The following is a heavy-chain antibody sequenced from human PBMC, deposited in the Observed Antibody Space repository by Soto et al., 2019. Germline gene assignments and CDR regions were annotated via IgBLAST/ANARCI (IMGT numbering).Heavy chain of an antibody. CDR1: GFTFSSYG. CDR3: AKDMHGNGEYYFDY. V-gene: IGHV3-30*18. D-gene: IGHD4-17*01. J-gene: IGHJ4*02. Sequence: VGSLRLSCAASGFTFSSYGMHWVRQAPGKGLEWVAVISYDGSKKYYADSVKGRFTISRDNSKSTLLLQMNGLRAEDTAVYHCAKDMHGNGEYYFDYWGQGSLVTVSS. CDR2: ISYDGSKK.